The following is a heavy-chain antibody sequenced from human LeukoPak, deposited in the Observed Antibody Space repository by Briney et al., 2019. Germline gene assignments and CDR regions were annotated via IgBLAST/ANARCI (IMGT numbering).Heavy chain of an antibody. CDR2: IYYSGST. D-gene: IGHD4-11*01. CDR1: GGSISSYY. J-gene: IGHJ4*02. Sequence: SETLSLTCTVSGGSISSYYWSWIRQPPGKGLEWIGYIYYSGSTNYNPSLKSRVTISVDTSKNQFSPKLSSVTAADTAVYYCAKDYRGAFDYWGQGTLVTVSS. V-gene: IGHV4-59*01. CDR3: AKDYRGAFDY.